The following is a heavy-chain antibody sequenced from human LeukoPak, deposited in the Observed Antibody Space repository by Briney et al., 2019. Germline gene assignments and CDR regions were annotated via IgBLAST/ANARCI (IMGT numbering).Heavy chain of an antibody. CDR1: GFTFSNFG. J-gene: IGHJ4*02. CDR3: ARDRIGKYSIDY. CDR2: ISDNGRRT. Sequence: GGSLRLSCAASGFTFSNFGLNWVRQAPGKGLEWVAFISDNGRRTYYLESVEGLFTISRDDSKNTPYLQMNSLRVEDTAVYYCARDRIGKYSIDYWGQGTLVTVSS. D-gene: IGHD2-15*01. V-gene: IGHV3-33*08.